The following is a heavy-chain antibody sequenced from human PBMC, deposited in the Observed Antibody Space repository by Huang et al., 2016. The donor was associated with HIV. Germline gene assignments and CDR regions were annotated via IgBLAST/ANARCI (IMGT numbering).Heavy chain of an antibody. CDR3: ARGPIRFLAWLLNFDY. Sequence: QILLIESGGGVVQPGRSLRLYCVASGFTFSSCGMHWVRQAPGKGLRGVAGISYDEDNKYYADSVRGRFTISRDNSKNTLYLQMNSLRIEDTAVYYCARGPIRFLAWLLNFDYWGQGALVTVSS. D-gene: IGHD3-3*01. J-gene: IGHJ4*02. CDR2: ISYDEDNK. V-gene: IGHV3-30*03. CDR1: GFTFSSCG.